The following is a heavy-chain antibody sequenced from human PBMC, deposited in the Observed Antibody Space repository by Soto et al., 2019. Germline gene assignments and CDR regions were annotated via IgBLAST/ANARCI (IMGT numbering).Heavy chain of an antibody. V-gene: IGHV5-51*01. CDR1: GYIFSIYW. D-gene: IGHD3-16*01. CDR3: ARPEIPNMIREYPYPFDH. CDR2: IYPGDSDT. Sequence: PGESLKISCKGSGYIFSIYWIGWVRQVPGKSLEWMGIIYPGDSDTRYNPSFQGQVTISVDKSTSTAYLRWASLKASDTAIYYCARPEIPNMIREYPYPFDHSGQGTLVTVST. J-gene: IGHJ4*02.